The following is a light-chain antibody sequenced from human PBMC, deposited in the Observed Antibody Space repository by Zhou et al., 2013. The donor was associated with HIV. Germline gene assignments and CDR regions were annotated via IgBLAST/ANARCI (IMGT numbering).Light chain of an antibody. CDR1: QSISGT. CDR3: QQYGSSPPT. V-gene: IGKV3-20*01. Sequence: EIVMTQSPATLSVSPGERATLSCRASQSISGTLAWYQQKPGQAPRLLMYGASTRVTGIPDRFSGSGSGTDFTLTISRLEPEDFAVYHCQQYGSSPPTFGQGTKLEIK. CDR2: GAS. J-gene: IGKJ2*01.